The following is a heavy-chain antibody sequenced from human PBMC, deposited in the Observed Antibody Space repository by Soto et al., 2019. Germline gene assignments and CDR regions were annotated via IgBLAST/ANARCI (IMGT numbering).Heavy chain of an antibody. D-gene: IGHD6-19*01. V-gene: IGHV3-74*01. Sequence: EVQLVESGGGLVQPGGSLRLSCAASGFTFSSYWMHWVRQAPGKGLVWVSRINSDGSSTSYADTVKGRFTISRDNAKNTLYLQMNSLRAEDTAVYYCARSPYSSGWYRAFDIWGQGTMVTVSS. J-gene: IGHJ3*02. CDR3: ARSPYSSGWYRAFDI. CDR2: INSDGSST. CDR1: GFTFSSYW.